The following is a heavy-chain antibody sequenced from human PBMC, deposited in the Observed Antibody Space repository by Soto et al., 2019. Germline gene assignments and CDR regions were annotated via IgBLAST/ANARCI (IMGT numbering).Heavy chain of an antibody. V-gene: IGHV4-34*01. CDR3: ARGIGYCSSINCYSSRRLRFDA. Sequence: QVQLQQWGAGLLKPSETLSLTCAVYGGSFSGYYWTWIRQSPEKGLEWIGEVNHSGTTDYNPSLNTRVTISVHTPKNQFSLKMSSVTAAETAVYYCARGIGYCSSINCYSSRRLRFDAWGQGTLVSVSS. J-gene: IGHJ4*02. CDR1: GGSFSGYY. CDR2: VNHSGTT. D-gene: IGHD2-2*01.